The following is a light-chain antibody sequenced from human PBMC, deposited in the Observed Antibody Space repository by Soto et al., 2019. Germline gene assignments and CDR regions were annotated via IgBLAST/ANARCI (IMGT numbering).Light chain of an antibody. J-gene: IGLJ1*01. Sequence: QSVLTQPASVSGSPGQSITISCTGTSSDVGGYNYXXWAXQHPXKAXRRMLYQISDRPLGVSSRFSRSKSGNTASLTISGLQAEDEADYYCISYTCSSTSYVFGSGTKVTLL. CDR1: SSDVGGYNY. CDR2: QIS. V-gene: IGLV2-14*01. CDR3: ISYTCSSTSYV.